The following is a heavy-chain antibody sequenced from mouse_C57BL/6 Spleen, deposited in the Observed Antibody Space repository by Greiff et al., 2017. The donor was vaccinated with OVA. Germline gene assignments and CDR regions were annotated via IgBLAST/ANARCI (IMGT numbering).Heavy chain of an antibody. Sequence: QVQLQQPGTELVKPGASVKLSCKASGYTFTSYWMHWVKQRPGRGLEWIGNINPSNGGTNYNEKFKSKATLTVEKSSSTAYMQLSSLTSEDSAVYYCARESSPIYYDYDAWFAYWGQGTLVTVSA. J-gene: IGHJ3*01. CDR2: INPSNGGT. V-gene: IGHV1-53*01. D-gene: IGHD2-4*01. CDR3: ARESSPIYYDYDAWFAY. CDR1: GYTFTSYW.